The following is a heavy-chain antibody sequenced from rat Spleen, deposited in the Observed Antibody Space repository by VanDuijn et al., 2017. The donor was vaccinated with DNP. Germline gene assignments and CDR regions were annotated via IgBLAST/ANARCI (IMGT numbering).Heavy chain of an antibody. D-gene: IGHD1-5*01. Sequence: EVLLQESGPGLVKPSQSLSLTCSVPFYSITSSNNWNWLRKFPENKLEWMGHINGAGSPNYNPSLKSRISITRDTSKNRLFLQVNSVTTEDTATYYCARLGTQGFTYWGQGTLVTVSS. J-gene: IGHJ3*01. CDR3: ARLGTQGFTY. V-gene: IGHV3-3*01. CDR2: INGAGSP. CDR1: FYSITSSNN.